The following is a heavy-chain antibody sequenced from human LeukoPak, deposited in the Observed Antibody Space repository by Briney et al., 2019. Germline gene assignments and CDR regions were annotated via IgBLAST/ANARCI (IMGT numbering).Heavy chain of an antibody. V-gene: IGHV3-15*01. J-gene: IGHJ4*02. D-gene: IGHD3-22*01. Sequence: GGSLRLSCAASGFTFSNAWMSWVRQAPGKGLEWVGRIKSKTDGGTTDYAAPVKGRFTISRDDSKNTLYLQMNSLKTEDTAVYYCTTYLFDSSGYVLSDYWGQGTLVTVSS. CDR3: TTYLFDSSGYVLSDY. CDR1: GFTFSNAW. CDR2: IKSKTDGGTT.